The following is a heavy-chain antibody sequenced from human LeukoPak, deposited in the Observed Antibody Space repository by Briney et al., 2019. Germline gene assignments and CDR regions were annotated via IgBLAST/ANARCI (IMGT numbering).Heavy chain of an antibody. CDR3: ARGWGSSKTLAPYYMDV. D-gene: IGHD6-13*01. CDR1: GGSISSSSYY. Sequence: SETLSLTCTVSGGSISSSSYYWGWIRQPPGKGLEWIGSIYYSGSTYYNPSLKSRVTISVDTSKNQFSLKLSSVTAADTAVYYCARGWGSSKTLAPYYMDVWGKGTTVTISS. V-gene: IGHV4-39*07. J-gene: IGHJ6*03. CDR2: IYYSGST.